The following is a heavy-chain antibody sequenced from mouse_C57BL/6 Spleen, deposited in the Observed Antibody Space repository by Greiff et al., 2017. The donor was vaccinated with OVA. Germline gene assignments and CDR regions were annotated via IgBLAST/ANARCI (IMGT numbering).Heavy chain of an antibody. V-gene: IGHV1-26*01. CDR3: ARYGTGAWFAY. J-gene: IGHJ3*01. D-gene: IGHD4-1*01. Sequence: EVQLQQSGPELVKPGASVKISCKASGYTFTDYYMNWVKQSHGKSLEWIGDINPNNGGTSYNQKFKGKATLTVDKSSSTAYMELRSLTSEDSAVYYCARYGTGAWFAYWGQGTLVTVSA. CDR2: INPNNGGT. CDR1: GYTFTDYY.